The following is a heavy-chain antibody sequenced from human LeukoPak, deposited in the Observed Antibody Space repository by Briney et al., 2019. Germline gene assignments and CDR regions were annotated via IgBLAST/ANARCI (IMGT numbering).Heavy chain of an antibody. V-gene: IGHV4-30-2*01. CDR3: ARATMATITPYFDY. CDR2: IYHSGST. D-gene: IGHD5-24*01. CDR1: GGSISSGGYS. J-gene: IGHJ4*02. Sequence: SETLSLTCAVSGGSISSGGYSWSWIRQPPGKGLEWIGYIYHSGSTYYNPSLKSRVTISVDRSKNQFSLKLSSVTAADTAVYYCARATMATITPYFDYWGQGTLVTVSS.